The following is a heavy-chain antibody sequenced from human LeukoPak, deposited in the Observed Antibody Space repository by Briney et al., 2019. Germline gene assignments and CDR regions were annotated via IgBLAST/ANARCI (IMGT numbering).Heavy chain of an antibody. J-gene: IGHJ4*02. CDR2: MSSDGNKN. CDR1: GFTFSHYA. CDR3: ARALYYDFWSGPYYFDY. Sequence: GRSLRLSCEASGFTFSHYAMHWVRQAPGKGLEWVAVMSSDGNKNYYADSVKGRFTISRDNSKNTLYLQMNSLRAEDTAVYYCARALYYDFWSGPYYFDYWGQGTLVTVSS. D-gene: IGHD3-3*01. V-gene: IGHV3-30*14.